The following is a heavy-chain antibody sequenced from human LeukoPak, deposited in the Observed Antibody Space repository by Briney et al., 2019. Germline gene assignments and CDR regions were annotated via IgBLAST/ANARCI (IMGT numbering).Heavy chain of an antibody. Sequence: GGSLRLSCTASGFTFNKYAMSWFRQAPGKGLEWVSAITGSGDDTYHADSVKGRFTISRDNSQNTLYLQMNSLRAEDTAIYYCAKGSRSSRPYYFDFWGQEILVTVSS. CDR1: GFTFNKYA. D-gene: IGHD3-10*01. J-gene: IGHJ4*02. CDR3: AKGSRSSRPYYFDF. CDR2: ITGSGDDT. V-gene: IGHV3-23*01.